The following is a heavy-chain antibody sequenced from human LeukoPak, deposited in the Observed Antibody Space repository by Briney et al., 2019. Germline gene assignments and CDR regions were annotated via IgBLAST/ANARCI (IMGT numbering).Heavy chain of an antibody. D-gene: IGHD6-19*01. V-gene: IGHV3-23*01. J-gene: IGHJ4*02. CDR3: AIWPRYSSGWPPRFDY. Sequence: GGSLRLSCAASGFTFSSYAMSWVRQAPGKGLEWVSAISGSGGSTYYADSVKGRFTISRDNSKNTLYLQMNSLRAEDTAVYYCAIWPRYSSGWPPRFDYWGQGTLVTVSS. CDR1: GFTFSSYA. CDR2: ISGSGGST.